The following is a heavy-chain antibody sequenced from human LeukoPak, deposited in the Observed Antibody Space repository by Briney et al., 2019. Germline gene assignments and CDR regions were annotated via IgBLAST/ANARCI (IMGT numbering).Heavy chain of an antibody. D-gene: IGHD4-17*01. CDR2: ISYDGSNK. CDR1: GFTFSSYG. J-gene: IGHJ4*02. V-gene: IGHV3-30*03. Sequence: PGRSLRLSCAASGFTFSSYGMHWVRQAPGKGLEWVAVISYDGSNKYYADSVKGRFTISRDNSKNTLYLQMNSLRAEDTAVYHCAMRYGDYVVNWGQGTLVTVSS. CDR3: AMRYGDYVVN.